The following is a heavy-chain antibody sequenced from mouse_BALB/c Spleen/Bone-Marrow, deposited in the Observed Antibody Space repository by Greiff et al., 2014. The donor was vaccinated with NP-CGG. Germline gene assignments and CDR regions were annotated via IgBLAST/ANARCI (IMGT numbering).Heavy chain of an antibody. CDR1: GYTFSSYW. CDR2: ILPGSGCI. D-gene: IGHD1-1*01. J-gene: IGHJ4*01. CDR3: ASGCGTMDY. Sequence: VKLVESGAELMKPGASVKISCKATGYTFSSYWIEWVKQRPGHGLEWIGEILPGSGCIKYNEKFKGKATFTADTSSNTAYMQLNSLTPKDSAVYYCASGCGTMDYWGQGTSVTVSS. V-gene: IGHV1-9*01.